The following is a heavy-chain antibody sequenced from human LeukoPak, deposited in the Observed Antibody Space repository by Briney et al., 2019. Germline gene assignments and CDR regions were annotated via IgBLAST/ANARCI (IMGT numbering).Heavy chain of an antibody. Sequence: GGSLRLSCEASGFAFSSYPMHWVRQGPGKGLEWVAFMSYDGSNKYSADSVKGRFTISRDNSKNTLYLQMNSLRAEDTAVYYCAKDSQKYCSGGSCSYFDYWGQGTLVTVSS. CDR2: MSYDGSNK. V-gene: IGHV3-30-3*01. D-gene: IGHD2-15*01. J-gene: IGHJ4*02. CDR1: GFAFSSYP. CDR3: AKDSQKYCSGGSCSYFDY.